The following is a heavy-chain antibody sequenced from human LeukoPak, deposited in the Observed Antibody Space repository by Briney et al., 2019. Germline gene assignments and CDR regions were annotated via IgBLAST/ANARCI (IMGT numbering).Heavy chain of an antibody. J-gene: IGHJ6*02. D-gene: IGHD6-19*01. V-gene: IGHV3-33*01. Sequence: GGSLRLSCAASGFTFSSYGMHWVRQAPGKGLEWVAVIWYDGSNKYYADSVKGRFTISRDNSKSTLYLQMNSLRAEDTAVYYCARDYSSGWYGQPYYYYGMDVWGQGTTVTVSS. CDR3: ARDYSSGWYGQPYYYYGMDV. CDR2: IWYDGSNK. CDR1: GFTFSSYG.